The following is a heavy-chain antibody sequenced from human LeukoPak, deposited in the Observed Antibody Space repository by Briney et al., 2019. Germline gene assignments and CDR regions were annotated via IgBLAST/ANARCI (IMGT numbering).Heavy chain of an antibody. J-gene: IGHJ4*02. CDR3: ARQTICNLRYFDH. CDR2: ISGYNGDT. D-gene: IGHD2/OR15-2a*01. CDR1: GYTFSRNG. V-gene: IGHV1-18*01. Sequence: GASVKVSCKASGYTFSRNGFSWVRQAPGRGLEWMGWISGYNGDTNYAQNLQGRITLTTDASTSTAYLELRSLSSDDTAVYYCARQTICNLRYFDHWGQGTLVTASS.